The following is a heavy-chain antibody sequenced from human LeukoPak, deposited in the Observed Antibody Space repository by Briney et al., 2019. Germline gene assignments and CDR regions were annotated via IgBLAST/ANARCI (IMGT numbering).Heavy chain of an antibody. CDR3: ARVPSTYYYDSSGYYPIDY. J-gene: IGHJ4*02. D-gene: IGHD3-22*01. CDR2: INPNSGGT. Sequence: ASVKVSCKASEYTFTGYYMHWVRQAPGQGLEWMGWINPNSGGTNYAQKFQGRVTMTRDTSISTAYMELSRLRSDDTAVYYCARVPSTYYYDSSGYYPIDYWGQGTLVTVSS. V-gene: IGHV1-2*02. CDR1: EYTFTGYY.